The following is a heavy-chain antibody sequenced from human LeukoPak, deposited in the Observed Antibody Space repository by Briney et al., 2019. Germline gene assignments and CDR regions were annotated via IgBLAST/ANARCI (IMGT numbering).Heavy chain of an antibody. CDR3: ARVRVVAYYFDY. CDR1: GFTFSSYG. V-gene: IGHV3-30*02. D-gene: IGHD2-15*01. CDR2: IRYDGSNK. Sequence: GGSLRLSCAASGFTFSSYGMHWVRQAPGKGLEWVAFIRYDGSNKYYADSVKGRFTISRDNSKNTLYLQMNSLRAEDTAVYYCARVRVVAYYFDYWGQGTLVTVSS. J-gene: IGHJ4*02.